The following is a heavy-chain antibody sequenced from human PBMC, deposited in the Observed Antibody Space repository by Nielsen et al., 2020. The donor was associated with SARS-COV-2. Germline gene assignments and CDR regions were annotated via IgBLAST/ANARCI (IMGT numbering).Heavy chain of an antibody. J-gene: IGHJ3*02. CDR2: IKQDGSEK. Sequence: GESLKISCAASGFTFSSYWMSWVRQAPGKGLEWVANIKQDGSEKYYVDSVKGRFTISRDNAKNSLYLQMNSLRAEDTALYYCAKDLGQDDAFDIWGQGTMVTVSS. CDR3: AKDLGQDDAFDI. D-gene: IGHD3/OR15-3a*01. CDR1: GFTFSSYW. V-gene: IGHV3-7*03.